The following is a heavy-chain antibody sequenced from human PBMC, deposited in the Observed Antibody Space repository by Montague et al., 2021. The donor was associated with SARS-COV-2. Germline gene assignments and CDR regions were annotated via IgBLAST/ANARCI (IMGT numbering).Heavy chain of an antibody. CDR3: ARAQVAHITIFGVVTSFDY. V-gene: IGHV4-59*01. D-gene: IGHD3-3*01. J-gene: IGHJ4*02. CDR2: IYYSGST. CDR1: GGSINSYY. Sequence: SETLSLTCTVSGGSINSYYWSWIRQPPGKGLEWIGYIYYSGSTNYNPSLKSRVTISVDTSKNQFSLKLSSVTAADTAVYCCARAQVAHITIFGVVTSFDYWGQGTLVTVSS.